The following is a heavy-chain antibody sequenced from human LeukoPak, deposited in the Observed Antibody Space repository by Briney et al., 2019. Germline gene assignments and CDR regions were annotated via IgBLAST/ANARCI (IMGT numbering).Heavy chain of an antibody. CDR1: GGSISSYY. J-gene: IGHJ5*02. V-gene: IGHV4-59*01. Sequence: SETLSLTCTVSGGSISSYYWSWIRQPPGKGLEWIGYIYYSGSTNYNPSLKSRVTISVDTSKNQFSLKLSSVTAADTAVYYCARDRGYCSSTSCYAWFDPWGQGTLVTVSS. D-gene: IGHD2-2*01. CDR2: IYYSGST. CDR3: ARDRGYCSSTSCYAWFDP.